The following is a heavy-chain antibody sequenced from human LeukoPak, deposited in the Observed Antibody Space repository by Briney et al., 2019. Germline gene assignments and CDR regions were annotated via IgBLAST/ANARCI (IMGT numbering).Heavy chain of an antibody. V-gene: IGHV3-48*01. CDR1: GFTFSSYS. D-gene: IGHD3-3*01. Sequence: GGSLRLSCAASGFTFSSYSMNWVRQAPGKGLEWVSYISSSSSTIYYADSVKGRFTISRDNAKNSLYLQMNSLRAEDTAVYYCASSYCDFWSGYESAFDIWGQGTMVTVSS. J-gene: IGHJ3*02. CDR2: ISSSSSTI. CDR3: ASSYCDFWSGYESAFDI.